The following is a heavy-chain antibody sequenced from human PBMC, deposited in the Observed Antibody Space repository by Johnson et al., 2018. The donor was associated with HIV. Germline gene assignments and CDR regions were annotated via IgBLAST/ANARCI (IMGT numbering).Heavy chain of an antibody. J-gene: IGHJ3*02. CDR3: TSGGTYFLGAFDI. CDR1: GFTFSSYA. D-gene: IGHD1-26*01. CDR2: VSYDGSNK. V-gene: IGHV3-30*04. Sequence: VQLVESGGGVVQPGRSLRLSCAASGFTFSSYAMHWVRQAPGKGLEWVAIVSYDGSNKYCADSVKGRFTISRDNSKNTLSLQMNSLKTEDTAVYYCTSGGTYFLGAFDIWGQGTMVTVSS.